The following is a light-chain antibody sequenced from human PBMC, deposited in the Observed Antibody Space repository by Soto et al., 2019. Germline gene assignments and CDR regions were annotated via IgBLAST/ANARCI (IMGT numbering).Light chain of an antibody. CDR1: QSISRW. CDR2: DAS. Sequence: DIQMTQSPSTLSAFVGDRVTITCRASQSISRWLAWYHQKPGKAPKLLIYDASILETGVPSRFSGSGSGTECTLTISSLQPDDFATYYCQQYNSYPRTFGQGTKVEIK. J-gene: IGKJ1*01. V-gene: IGKV1-5*01. CDR3: QQYNSYPRT.